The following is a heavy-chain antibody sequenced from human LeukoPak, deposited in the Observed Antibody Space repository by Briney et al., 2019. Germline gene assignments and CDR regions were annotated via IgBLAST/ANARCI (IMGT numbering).Heavy chain of an antibody. V-gene: IGHV4-59*10. CDR1: GGSFSGYY. CDR3: ARGPSSGWYVPFDS. CDR2: IYTSGST. D-gene: IGHD6-19*01. Sequence: SETLSLTCAVYGGSFSGYYWSWIRQPPGKGLEWIGRIYTSGSTNYNPSLKSRVTMSVDTSKNQFSLKLSSVTAADTAVYYCARGPSSGWYVPFDSWGQGILVTVSS. J-gene: IGHJ4*02.